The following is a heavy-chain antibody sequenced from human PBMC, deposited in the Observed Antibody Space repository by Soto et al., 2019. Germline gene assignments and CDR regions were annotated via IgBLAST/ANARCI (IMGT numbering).Heavy chain of an antibody. CDR3: ARRYGETGAGYFDL. CDR2: ISAYNGKT. J-gene: IGHJ2*01. V-gene: IGHV1-18*04. CDR1: GYNFTNYD. Sequence: HVHLVQSGAEVKKPGASVKVSCKASGYNFTNYDISWVRQAPGQGLEWMGWISAYNGKTNYAPKLQRRVTKTPDPSTSTADIELWSQRYDDKAGYYCARRYGETGAGYFDLWCRGTVVTVSS. D-gene: IGHD4-17*01.